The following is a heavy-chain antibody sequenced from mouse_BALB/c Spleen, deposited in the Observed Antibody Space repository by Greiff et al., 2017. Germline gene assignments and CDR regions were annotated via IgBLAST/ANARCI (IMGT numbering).Heavy chain of an antibody. Sequence: EVQLQQSGPGLVKPSQSLSLTCTVTGYSITSDYAWNWIRQFPGNKLEWMGYISYSGSTSYNPSLKSRISITRDTSKNQFFLQLNSVTTEDTATYYCAGNWDAYWGQGTLVTVSA. J-gene: IGHJ3*01. V-gene: IGHV3-2*02. D-gene: IGHD4-1*01. CDR2: ISYSGST. CDR1: GYSITSDYA. CDR3: AGNWDAY.